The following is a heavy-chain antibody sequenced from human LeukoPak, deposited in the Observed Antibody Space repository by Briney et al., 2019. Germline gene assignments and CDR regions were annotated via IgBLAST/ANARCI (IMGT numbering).Heavy chain of an antibody. D-gene: IGHD3-3*02. J-gene: IGHJ5*02. CDR3: ARSHFWSGLGWFDP. CDR2: IYYSGST. V-gene: IGHV4-61*01. CDR1: GGSISSSSYY. Sequence: SSETLSLTCTVSGGSISSSSYYWSWIRQPPGKGLEWIGYIYYSGSTNYNPSLKSRVTISVDTSKNQFSLKLSSVTAADTAVYYCARSHFWSGLGWFDPWGQGTLVTVSS.